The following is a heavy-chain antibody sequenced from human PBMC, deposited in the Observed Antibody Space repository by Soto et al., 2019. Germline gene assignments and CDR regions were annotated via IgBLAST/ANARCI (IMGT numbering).Heavy chain of an antibody. CDR1: GFSLSTRAVG. J-gene: IGHJ4*02. D-gene: IGHD2-15*01. V-gene: IGHV2-5*02. CDR3: AHAGDFDLLSFDR. CDR2: IYWDDDK. Sequence: SGPTLVNPTQTLTLTCTFSGFSLSTRAVGVGWIRQPPGKALEWLALIYWDDDKRYSPSLKNRLTVSKDTSTNRVVLTITNISPDDTGTYFCAHAGDFDLLSFDRWGPGTLVTVSS.